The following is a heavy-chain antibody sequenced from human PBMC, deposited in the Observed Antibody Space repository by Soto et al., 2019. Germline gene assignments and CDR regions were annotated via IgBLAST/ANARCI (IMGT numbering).Heavy chain of an antibody. Sequence: QVQLQESGPGLVKPSQTLSLTCTVSGGSISSGDYYWSWIRQPPGKGLEWIGYIYYSGSTYYNPSLKSRVTISADTSTNQFSLKLSSVTAADTAVYYCARLSSRMINAFDIWGQGTMVTVSS. CDR2: IYYSGST. V-gene: IGHV4-30-4*01. CDR3: ARLSSRMINAFDI. J-gene: IGHJ3*02. CDR1: GGSISSGDYY. D-gene: IGHD3-16*01.